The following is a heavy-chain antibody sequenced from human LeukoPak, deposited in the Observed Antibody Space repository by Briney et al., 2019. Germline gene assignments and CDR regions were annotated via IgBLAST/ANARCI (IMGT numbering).Heavy chain of an antibody. Sequence: ASVKVSCKASGYTFTSYDINWVRQATGQGVEWMGWMNPNSGNTGYAQKFRGRVTITRNTYISKAYMELSTLRSEDKAVYHCARGMKYQLLRWFDPWGQGTMVTVSS. CDR1: GYTFTSYD. D-gene: IGHD2-2*01. J-gene: IGHJ5*02. CDR3: ARGMKYQLLRWFDP. V-gene: IGHV1-8*01. CDR2: MNPNSGNT.